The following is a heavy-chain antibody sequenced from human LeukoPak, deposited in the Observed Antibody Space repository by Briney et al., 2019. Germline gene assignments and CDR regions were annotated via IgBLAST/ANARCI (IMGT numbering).Heavy chain of an antibody. V-gene: IGHV4-59*08. CDR3: AGYCSTWNGYFQH. CDR2: IYYSGGT. J-gene: IGHJ1*01. Sequence: SETLSLTCSVSGGSISIYHWTWIRQTPEKGLEWIGYIYYSGGTYYNPSLTSRVTISVDTFKNQFSLKLTSVTAADTAGHYCAGYCSTWNGYFQHWVPGTLITVSS. D-gene: IGHD6-13*01. CDR1: GGSISIYH.